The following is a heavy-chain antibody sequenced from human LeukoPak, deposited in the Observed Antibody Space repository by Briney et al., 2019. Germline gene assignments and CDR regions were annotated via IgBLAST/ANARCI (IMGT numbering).Heavy chain of an antibody. CDR3: ARGGYCSSTSCYHFDY. J-gene: IGHJ4*02. Sequence: SVKVSCKASGGTFSSYAISWVRQAPGQGLEWMRGIIPIFGTANYAQKFQGRVTITTDESTSTAYMELSSLRSEDTAVYYCARGGYCSSTSCYHFDYWGQGTLVTVSS. CDR2: IIPIFGTA. V-gene: IGHV1-69*05. CDR1: GGTFSSYA. D-gene: IGHD2-2*01.